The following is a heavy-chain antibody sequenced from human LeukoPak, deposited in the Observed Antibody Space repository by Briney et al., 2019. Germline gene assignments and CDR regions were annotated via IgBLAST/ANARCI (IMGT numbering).Heavy chain of an antibody. CDR2: INHSGST. D-gene: IGHD1-14*01. Sequence: PSETLSLTCAVYGGSFSGYHWSWIRQPPGKGLEWIGEINHSGSTNYNPSLKSRVTISVDTSKNQFSLKLSSVTAADTAVYYCARLRNDYWGQGTLVTVSS. CDR1: GGSFSGYH. J-gene: IGHJ4*02. CDR3: ARLRNDY. V-gene: IGHV4-34*01.